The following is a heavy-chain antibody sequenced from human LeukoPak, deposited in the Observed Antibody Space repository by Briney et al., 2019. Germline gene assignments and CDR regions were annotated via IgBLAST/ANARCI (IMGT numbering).Heavy chain of an antibody. CDR1: GYTFTTYD. Sequence: ASVKVSCKASGYTFTTYDINWVRQAPGQGLEWMGYINTNSGNTGYARKFQGRVTITRTTSISTVYMGLRSLRYEDTAVYYCARRSGSGRNPFHIWGHGTLVTVSS. D-gene: IGHD3-10*01. V-gene: IGHV1-8*03. CDR2: INTNSGNT. J-gene: IGHJ3*02. CDR3: ARRSGSGRNPFHI.